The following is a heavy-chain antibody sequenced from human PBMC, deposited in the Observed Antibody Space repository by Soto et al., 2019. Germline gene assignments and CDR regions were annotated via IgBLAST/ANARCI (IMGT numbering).Heavy chain of an antibody. D-gene: IGHD3-10*01. Sequence: ASVKVSCKASGYTFTSYAMHWVRQAPGQRLEGMGWINAGNGNTKYSQKFQGRVTITRDTSASTAYMELSSLRSEDTAVYYCAGYYGSGTFTNWFAPWGQGTLVTVSS. CDR3: AGYYGSGTFTNWFAP. V-gene: IGHV1-3*01. CDR1: GYTFTSYA. CDR2: INAGNGNT. J-gene: IGHJ5*02.